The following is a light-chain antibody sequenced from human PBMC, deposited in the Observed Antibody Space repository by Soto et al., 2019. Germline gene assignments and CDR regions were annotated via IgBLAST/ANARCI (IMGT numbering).Light chain of an antibody. CDR3: CSYAGSYTLV. CDR2: DVN. CDR1: SSDVGGYNY. J-gene: IGLJ2*01. Sequence: QSALTQPRSVSGSPGQSVTISCTGTSSDVGGYNYVSWYQQDPGKAPKLMIYDVNMRPSGVPDRFSDSKSGNTASLTISGLQAEDEADYYCCSYAGSYTLVFGGGTKLTVL. V-gene: IGLV2-11*01.